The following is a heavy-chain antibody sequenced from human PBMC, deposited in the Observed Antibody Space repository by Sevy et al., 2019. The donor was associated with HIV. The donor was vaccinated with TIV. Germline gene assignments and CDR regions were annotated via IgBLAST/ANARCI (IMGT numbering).Heavy chain of an antibody. CDR2: IIPVLHKP. J-gene: IGHJ6*02. D-gene: IGHD3-22*01. V-gene: IGHV1-69*10. Sequence: ASVKVSRKTSGDTYNNYAISWVRQAPGQGLEWMGEIIPVLHKPKFAQRFQGRVSITADESTTTVYMELSGLRSDDTAVYYCARDRSGSAMDVWGQGTTVTVSS. CDR1: GDTYNNYA. CDR3: ARDRSGSAMDV.